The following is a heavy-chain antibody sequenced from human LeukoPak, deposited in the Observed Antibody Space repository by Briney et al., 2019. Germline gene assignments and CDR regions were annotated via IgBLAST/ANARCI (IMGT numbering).Heavy chain of an antibody. CDR1: GFTFSSYC. CDR2: INTDGSTN. D-gene: IGHD5-12*01. V-gene: IGHV3-74*01. J-gene: IGHJ5*02. Sequence: GGSLRLSCAASGFTFSSYCMHWVRQAPGKGLVWASRINTDGSTNYYADSVQGRFSISRDNNKNTLYLRMNSVRVKDTAVYYCARVKVAHSKDSWGQGTPVTVSS. CDR3: ARVKVAHSKDS.